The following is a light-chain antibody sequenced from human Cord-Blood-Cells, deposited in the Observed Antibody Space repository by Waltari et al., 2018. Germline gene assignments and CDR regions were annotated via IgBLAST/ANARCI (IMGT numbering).Light chain of an antibody. CDR1: QSLSSW. Sequence: DIQMTQSPSTLSASVGARVTITCRASQSLSSWLAWYQQKPGKAPKRLIYKASSLESGVPSRFSGSGSGTEFTLTISSLQPDDFATYYCQQYNSYSYTFGQGTKLEIK. J-gene: IGKJ2*01. CDR2: KAS. CDR3: QQYNSYSYT. V-gene: IGKV1-5*03.